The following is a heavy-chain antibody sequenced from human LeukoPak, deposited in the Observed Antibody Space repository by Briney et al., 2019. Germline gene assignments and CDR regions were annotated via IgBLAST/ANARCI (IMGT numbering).Heavy chain of an antibody. CDR1: GFSVSSNY. Sequence: GGSLRLSCAASGFSVSSNYMSWVRQAPGKGLECVSTLYIGGSTYYADSVKGRFTISRDNSKNTLFLQMSSLRADDTAVYYCATGPDSPWVFYSWGQGTLVTVSS. V-gene: IGHV3-66*01. J-gene: IGHJ4*02. CDR3: ATGPDSPWVFYS. CDR2: LYIGGST. D-gene: IGHD1-14*01.